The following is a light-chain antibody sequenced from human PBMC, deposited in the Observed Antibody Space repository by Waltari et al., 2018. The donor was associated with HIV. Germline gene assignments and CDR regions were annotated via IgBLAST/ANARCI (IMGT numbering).Light chain of an antibody. CDR1: QSISSY. V-gene: IGKV1-39*01. CDR3: QKTYSTPYT. J-gene: IGKJ2*01. Sequence: DIQMTQSPSSLSASVGDRVTITCRASQSISSYLNWYHHKPGKAPKLLIYAASNLQSGVPSRFSGSGSVTDFTLTISSLQPEDFATYYCQKTYSTPYTFGQGTKLEIK. CDR2: AAS.